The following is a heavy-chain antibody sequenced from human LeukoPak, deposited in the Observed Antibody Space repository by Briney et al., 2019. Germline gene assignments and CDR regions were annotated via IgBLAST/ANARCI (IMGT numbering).Heavy chain of an antibody. CDR3: ARVLRAASWRSYDY. Sequence: SETLSLTCTVSGGSVSSGSYYWSWIRQPPGKGLEWIGYIYYNGGTNYNPSLKSRVTISIDTSTNQFSLRLNSMTAADTAVYYCARVLRAASWRSYDYWGQGSLVTVSS. V-gene: IGHV4-61*01. D-gene: IGHD5-18*01. CDR2: IYYNGGT. J-gene: IGHJ4*02. CDR1: GGSVSSGSYY.